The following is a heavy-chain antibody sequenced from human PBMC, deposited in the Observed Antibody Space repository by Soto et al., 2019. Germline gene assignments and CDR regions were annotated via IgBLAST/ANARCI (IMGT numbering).Heavy chain of an antibody. D-gene: IGHD5-18*01. CDR3: SRVRGYSYDYGSFYY. J-gene: IGHJ4*02. V-gene: IGHV4-59*02. CDR1: SGCVSIYY. Sequence: PSENLSLTSSSCSGCVSIYYWSWTLQPTVTGLEWNGYIYYSGSINYNPSLKSRVTISLDTSKKQFSLKLSSVTAADTAVYYCSRVRGYSYDYGSFYYWGQGTLVTVSS. CDR2: IYYSGSI.